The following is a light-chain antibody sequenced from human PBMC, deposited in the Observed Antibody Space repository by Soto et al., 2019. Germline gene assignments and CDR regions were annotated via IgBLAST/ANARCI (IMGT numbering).Light chain of an antibody. V-gene: IGKV3-11*01. CDR3: QQRRNWPLLS. CDR2: DAS. CDR1: QSINNY. J-gene: IGKJ4*01. Sequence: EIVLTQSPATLSLSPGERATLSCRASQSINNYLAWYQQKPGQAPRLLIYDASNRATGIPARFSGSGSGTDFTLTISSLEPEDLAVYYCQQRRNWPLLSVGGGTKVEIK.